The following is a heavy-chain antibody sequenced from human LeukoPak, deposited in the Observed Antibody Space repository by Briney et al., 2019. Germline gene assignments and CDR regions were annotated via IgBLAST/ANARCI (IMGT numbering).Heavy chain of an antibody. Sequence: PSETLSLTCAVSGYSITSSSWWGWIRQPPGKGLEWIGYIYHSGTTYYNPSLQSRVTMSVDTSKNQFSLKLSSVTAADTAVYYCARKENVYYYFGYWGQGTLVTVSS. CDR3: ARKENVYYYFGY. V-gene: IGHV4-28*01. D-gene: IGHD3-10*01. J-gene: IGHJ4*02. CDR2: IYHSGTT. CDR1: GYSITSSSW.